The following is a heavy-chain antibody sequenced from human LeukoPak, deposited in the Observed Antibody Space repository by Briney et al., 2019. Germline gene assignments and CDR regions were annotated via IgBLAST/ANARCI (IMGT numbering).Heavy chain of an antibody. CDR2: INPNSGGT. CDR3: ARDIGSGSGWREPRN. J-gene: IGHJ4*02. V-gene: IGHV1-2*02. Sequence: ASVKVSCKASGYTFTGYYMHWVRQAPGQGLEWMGWINPNSGGTNYAQKLQGRLTMTTDTSTSTAYMELRSLRSDDTAVYYCARDIGSGSGWREPRNWGQGTLVTVSS. CDR1: GYTFTGYY. D-gene: IGHD6-19*01.